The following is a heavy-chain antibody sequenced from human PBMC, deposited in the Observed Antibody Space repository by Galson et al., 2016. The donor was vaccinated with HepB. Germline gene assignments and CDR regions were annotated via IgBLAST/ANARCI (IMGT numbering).Heavy chain of an antibody. D-gene: IGHD6-13*01. Sequence: SVKVSCKASGYTLTTYGISWVRQALGQGLEWMGWISAYNVNTNYAQKFQGRVTMTTDTSTSTAYMELRSLRSDDTAVYYCAREYSSSWCLDYWGQGTLVTVSS. V-gene: IGHV1-18*04. CDR2: ISAYNVNT. J-gene: IGHJ4*02. CDR3: AREYSSSWCLDY. CDR1: GYTLTTYG.